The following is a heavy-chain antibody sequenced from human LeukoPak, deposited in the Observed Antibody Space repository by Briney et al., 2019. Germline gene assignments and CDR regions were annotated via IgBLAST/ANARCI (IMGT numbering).Heavy chain of an antibody. V-gene: IGHV3-64D*06. CDR2: ISSNGGST. D-gene: IGHD1-26*01. CDR3: ARDHIVGASPFDY. Sequence: GGSLRLSCSASGFTFSSYAMHWVRQAPGKGLEYVSAISSNGGSTYYADSVKGRFTISRDNSKNTLYLQMSSLRAEDTAVYYCARDHIVGASPFDYWGQGTLVTVSS. CDR1: GFTFSSYA. J-gene: IGHJ4*02.